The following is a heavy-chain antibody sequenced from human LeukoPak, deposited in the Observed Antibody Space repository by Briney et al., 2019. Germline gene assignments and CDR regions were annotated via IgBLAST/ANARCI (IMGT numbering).Heavy chain of an antibody. D-gene: IGHD3-22*01. CDR2: IYYSGST. Sequence: PSQTLSLTCTVSGGSISSYYWSWIRQPPGKGLEWIGYIYYSGSTNYNPSLKSRVTISVDTSKNQFSLKLSSVTAADTAVYYCAREGGYYDSSGTFDYWGQGTLVTVSS. CDR3: AREGGYYDSSGTFDY. V-gene: IGHV4-59*01. J-gene: IGHJ4*02. CDR1: GGSISSYY.